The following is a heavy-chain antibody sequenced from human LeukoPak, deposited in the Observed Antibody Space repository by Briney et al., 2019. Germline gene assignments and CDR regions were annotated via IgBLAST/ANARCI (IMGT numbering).Heavy chain of an antibody. CDR3: ARTGGTDYNWVDL. V-gene: IGHV4-30-4*01. CDR1: GGPITCGDYY. Sequence: SQTLSLTCTVSGGPITCGDYYWSWIRQSPGKGLEWIGFIYFSGRTYYNPSLKSRLTISVDTSKNHFSLKVSSVSAADTAVYYCARTGGTDYNWVDLWGQGTQVTVSS. CDR2: IYFSGRT. J-gene: IGHJ5*02. D-gene: IGHD5-12*01.